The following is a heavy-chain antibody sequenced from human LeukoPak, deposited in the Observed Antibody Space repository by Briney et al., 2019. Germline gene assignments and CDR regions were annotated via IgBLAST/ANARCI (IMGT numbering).Heavy chain of an antibody. Sequence: SETLSLTCTVSGDSISSFHWSWIRQPAGKGLEWIGRIYTSGSTNYNPSLKSRVTISVDTSKNQFSLKLSSVTAADTAVYYCARGGYGDYFFDYWGQGTLVTVSS. V-gene: IGHV4-4*07. CDR3: ARGGYGDYFFDY. CDR1: GDSISSFH. J-gene: IGHJ4*02. D-gene: IGHD4-17*01. CDR2: IYTSGST.